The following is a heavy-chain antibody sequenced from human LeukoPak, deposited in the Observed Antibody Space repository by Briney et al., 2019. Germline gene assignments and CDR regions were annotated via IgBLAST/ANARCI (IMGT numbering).Heavy chain of an antibody. J-gene: IGHJ4*02. D-gene: IGHD6-13*01. CDR2: ISYNGNNK. CDR3: AKDRSSSWSFDY. V-gene: IGHV3-30*18. CDR1: GFTFSSYG. Sequence: GGSLRISCAASGFTFSSYGMHWVHQAPGKGLEWVAVISYNGNNKEYADSVKGRFTISRDNSENTLYLQMNSLRAEDTAVYYCAKDRSSSWSFDYWGLGTLVTVSS.